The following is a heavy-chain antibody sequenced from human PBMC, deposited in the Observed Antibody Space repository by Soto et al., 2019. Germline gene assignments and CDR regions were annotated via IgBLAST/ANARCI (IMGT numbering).Heavy chain of an antibody. V-gene: IGHV3-23*01. J-gene: IGHJ5*02. CDR1: GFTFSSYA. CDR3: AKHWGSNSSSWYGPSFAGNWFDP. Sequence: GGSLRLSCAASGFTFSSYAMSWVRQAPGKGLEWVSAISGSGGSTYYADSVKGRFTISRDNSKNTLYLQMNSLRAEDTAVYYCAKHWGSNSSSWYGPSFAGNWFDPWGQGTLVTVSS. D-gene: IGHD6-13*01. CDR2: ISGSGGST.